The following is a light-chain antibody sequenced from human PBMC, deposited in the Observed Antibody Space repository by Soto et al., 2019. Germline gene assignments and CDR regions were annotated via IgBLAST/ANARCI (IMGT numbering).Light chain of an antibody. J-gene: IGKJ1*01. V-gene: IGKV1-5*01. CDR2: DAS. Sequence: DIQVTQSPSTLSASVGDRVTFTCRASQSISSWLAWYQQKPGIAPKLLIYDASTLESGVPSRFSGSGSGTEFNLTISRLQPDDFATYYCQQYNTYPWTCGQGTKVEIK. CDR1: QSISSW. CDR3: QQYNTYPWT.